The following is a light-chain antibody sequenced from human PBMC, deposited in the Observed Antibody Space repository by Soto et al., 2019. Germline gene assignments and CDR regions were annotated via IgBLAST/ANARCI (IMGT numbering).Light chain of an antibody. CDR1: SSDVGGYFY. J-gene: IGLJ3*02. CDR2: DVG. V-gene: IGLV2-11*01. Sequence: QSALTQPRSMSGSPGQSVTISCTGTSSDVGGYFYVAWYQQHPGKAPELIISDVGKRPSGVPDRFSGSKSGSTASLTISGLQAEDEADYYCCSYAGSSTWVFGGGTKLTGL. CDR3: CSYAGSSTWV.